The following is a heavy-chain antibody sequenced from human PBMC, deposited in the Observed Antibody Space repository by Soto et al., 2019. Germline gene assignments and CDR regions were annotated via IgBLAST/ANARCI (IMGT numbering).Heavy chain of an antibody. V-gene: IGHV4-59*04. CDR1: GGSISSYY. CDR2: IYYSGST. J-gene: IGHJ4*02. CDR3: ARLQFGEGFDY. D-gene: IGHD4-4*01. Sequence: SETLSLTCTVSGGSISSYYWSWIRQPPGKGLEWIGSIYYSGSTYYNPSLKSRVSMSVDKSKNQFSLHLTSVTAADTAVYYCARLQFGEGFDYWGQGALVTVSS.